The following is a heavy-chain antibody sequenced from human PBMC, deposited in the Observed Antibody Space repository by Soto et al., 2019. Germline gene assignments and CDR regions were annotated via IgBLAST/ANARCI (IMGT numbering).Heavy chain of an antibody. V-gene: IGHV4-34*01. CDR3: ARGRSVGDYGGPYY. CDR2: INHSGST. J-gene: IGHJ4*02. CDR1: GGSFSGYY. D-gene: IGHD4-17*01. Sequence: SETLSLTCAVYGGSFSGYYWSWIRQPPGKGLEWIGEINHSGSTNYNPSLKSRVTISVDTSKNQFSLKLSSVTAADTAVYYCARGRSVGDYGGPYYWGQGTLVTVSS.